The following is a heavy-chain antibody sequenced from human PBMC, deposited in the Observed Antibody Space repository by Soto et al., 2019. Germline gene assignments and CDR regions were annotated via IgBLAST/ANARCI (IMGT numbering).Heavy chain of an antibody. Sequence: ASVKVSCKASGYTFTSYGISWVRQAPGQGLEWMGWISAYNGNTNYAQKLQGRVTMTTDTSTSTAYMELRSLRSDDTAVYYRARSGITMVRGVITDDYYYYGMDVWGQGTTVTVS. V-gene: IGHV1-18*01. CDR1: GYTFTSYG. CDR3: ARSGITMVRGVITDDYYYYGMDV. CDR2: ISAYNGNT. D-gene: IGHD3-10*01. J-gene: IGHJ6*02.